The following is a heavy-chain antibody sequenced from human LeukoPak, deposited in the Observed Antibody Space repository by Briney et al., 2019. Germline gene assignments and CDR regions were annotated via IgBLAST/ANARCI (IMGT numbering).Heavy chain of an antibody. D-gene: IGHD6-6*01. CDR1: GYRFTSYD. Sequence: ASVKVSCKASGYRFTSYDINWVRQATGQGLEKLRWMNPTNGTTRHAQKFQHKVTMTRNTSISTAYMELVSLRSEDAAAYFCARGSSSSFDYWGQGTLVTVSS. CDR3: ARGSSSSFDY. J-gene: IGHJ4*02. CDR2: MNPTNGTT. V-gene: IGHV1-8*01.